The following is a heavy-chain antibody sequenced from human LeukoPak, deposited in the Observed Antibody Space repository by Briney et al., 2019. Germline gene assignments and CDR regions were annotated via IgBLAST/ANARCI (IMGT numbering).Heavy chain of an antibody. CDR3: AKASSSWNYFDY. CDR2: ISSSSSYI. J-gene: IGHJ4*02. Sequence: GSLRLSCAASGFTFSSYSMNWVRQAPGKGLEWVSSISSSSSYIYYADSVKGRFTISRDNSKNTLYLQMNSLRAEDTAVYYCAKASSSWNYFDYWGQGTLVTVSS. CDR1: GFTFSSYS. D-gene: IGHD6-13*01. V-gene: IGHV3-21*01.